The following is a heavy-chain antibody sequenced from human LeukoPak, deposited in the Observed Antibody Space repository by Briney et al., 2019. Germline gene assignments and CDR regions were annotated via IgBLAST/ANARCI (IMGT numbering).Heavy chain of an antibody. J-gene: IGHJ6*02. CDR2: IYYSGST. CDR1: GGSISSGDYY. V-gene: IGHV4-30-4*01. D-gene: IGHD3-10*01. CDR3: ARDALVHYYGMDV. Sequence: PSQTLSLTCTVSGGSISSGDYYWGWIRQPPGKGLEWVGYIYYSGSTYYNPSLKSRVTISVDTSNNQFSLKLSSVTPGDTAVYYCARDALVHYYGMDVWGQGTTVTVSS.